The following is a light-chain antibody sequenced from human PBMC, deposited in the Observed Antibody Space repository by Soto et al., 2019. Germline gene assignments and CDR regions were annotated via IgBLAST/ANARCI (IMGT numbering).Light chain of an antibody. V-gene: IGLV2-8*01. CDR3: SSFGGSDNVV. J-gene: IGLJ2*01. CDR2: EVS. CDR1: SSDVGAYNF. Sequence: QSALTQPASVSGSPGQSITVSCTGTSSDVGAYNFVAWYQQHPGKAPKLMIYEVSKRPSGVPVRFSGSKSGNTASLTVSGLQAEDEADYYCSSFGGSDNVVFGGGTKLTVL.